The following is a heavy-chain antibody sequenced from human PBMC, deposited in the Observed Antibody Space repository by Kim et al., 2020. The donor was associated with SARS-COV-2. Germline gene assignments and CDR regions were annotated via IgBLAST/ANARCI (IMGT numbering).Heavy chain of an antibody. V-gene: IGHV3-23*01. CDR1: GFIFSTYG. CDR3: ANPRGGVTDF. Sequence: GGSLRLSCAASGFIFSTYGMSWVRQAAGKGLEWVSGITGSGGTTSYADSVKGRFTISRDNSKNTLYLQMNSLRAEDTAVYYCANPRGGVTDFWGQGTLVTVSS. CDR2: ITGSGGTT. J-gene: IGHJ4*02. D-gene: IGHD2-21*02.